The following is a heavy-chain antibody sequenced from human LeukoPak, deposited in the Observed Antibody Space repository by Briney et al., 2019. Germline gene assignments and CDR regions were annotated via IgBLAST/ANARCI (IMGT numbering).Heavy chain of an antibody. CDR1: GGSISSYY. V-gene: IGHV4-59*01. D-gene: IGHD3-22*01. J-gene: IGHJ3*02. Sequence: SETLSLTCTVSGGSISSYYWSWIRQPPGKGLEWIGYIYYSGSTNYNPSLKSRVTISVETSKNQFSLKLSSVTAADTAVYYCARGHYYDISGYSSFDIWGQGTMVTVSS. CDR3: ARGHYYDISGYSSFDI. CDR2: IYYSGST.